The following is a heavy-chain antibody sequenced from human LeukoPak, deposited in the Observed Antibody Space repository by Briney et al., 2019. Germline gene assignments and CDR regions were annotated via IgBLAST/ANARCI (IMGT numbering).Heavy chain of an antibody. CDR1: GYSFTSYW. D-gene: IGHD3-3*01. V-gene: IGHV5-51*01. Sequence: GESLKISCKGSGYSFTSYWIGWVRQMPGKGLEWMGIIYPGDSDTRYSPSFQGQVTISADKSICTAYLQWSSLKASDTAMYYCARTGSYDFWSGYYTGLNYYYYGMDVWGQGTTVTVSS. J-gene: IGHJ6*02. CDR3: ARTGSYDFWSGYYTGLNYYYYGMDV. CDR2: IYPGDSDT.